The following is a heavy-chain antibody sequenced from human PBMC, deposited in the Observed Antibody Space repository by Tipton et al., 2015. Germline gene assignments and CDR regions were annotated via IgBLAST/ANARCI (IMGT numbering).Heavy chain of an antibody. J-gene: IGHJ4*02. CDR1: GDSVSSNTAT. CDR3: ARERTDSLWFRRGTYFDY. D-gene: IGHD5/OR15-5a*01. CDR2: VDYSGST. Sequence: GLVKPSQTLSLTCAISGDSVSSNTATWSWIRQPPEKGLEWIGAVDYSGSTNYNPSFNSRLTISVDTSKNHFSLKLSSVTAADTAMYYCARERTDSLWFRRGTYFDYWGQGALVTVSS. V-gene: IGHV4-59*02.